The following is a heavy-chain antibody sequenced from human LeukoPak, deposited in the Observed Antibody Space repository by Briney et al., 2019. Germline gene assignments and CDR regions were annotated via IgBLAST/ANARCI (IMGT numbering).Heavy chain of an antibody. V-gene: IGHV3-49*03. J-gene: IGHJ5*02. CDR2: IRSEIYGGTT. CDR1: GFTFGDYY. CDR3: TRDSHGNNWFDP. Sequence: GRSLRLSCQGSGFTFGDYYIHWIRQAPGKGLEWVSFIRSEIYGGTTEYAASVKGRFTISRDNSKSIAFLQLDSLRTEDTAVYYCTRDSHGNNWFDPWGQGTLVTVSS. D-gene: IGHD1-1*01.